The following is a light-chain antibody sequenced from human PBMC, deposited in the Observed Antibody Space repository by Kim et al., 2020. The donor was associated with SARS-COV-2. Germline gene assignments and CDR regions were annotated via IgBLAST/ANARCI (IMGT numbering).Light chain of an antibody. CDR2: EDD. J-gene: IGLJ2*01. CDR3: QAWDTATHVV. Sequence: SYELTQPPSVSVSPGQTASITCSGDKLGDRYACWYQQRPGQSPVLVIYEDDKRPSGIPERFSGYNSGNTATLTISGTQAMDEADYYCQAWDTATHVVFGG. V-gene: IGLV3-1*01. CDR1: KLGDRY.